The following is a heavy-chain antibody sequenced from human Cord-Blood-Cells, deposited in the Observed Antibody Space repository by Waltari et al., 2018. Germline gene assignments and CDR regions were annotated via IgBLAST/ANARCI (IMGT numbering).Heavy chain of an antibody. CDR2: IYYSGST. CDR1: GGSIRSHY. J-gene: IGHJ5*02. V-gene: IGHV4-59*11. D-gene: IGHD6-13*01. Sequence: QVQLQESGPGLVKPSETLSLTCTVSGGSIRSHYWSWIRQPPGKGLEWIGYIYYSGSTNYNPSLKSRVTISVDTSKNQFSLKLSSVTAADTAVYYCAREEEAAAGNWFDPWGQGTLVTVSS. CDR3: AREEEAAAGNWFDP.